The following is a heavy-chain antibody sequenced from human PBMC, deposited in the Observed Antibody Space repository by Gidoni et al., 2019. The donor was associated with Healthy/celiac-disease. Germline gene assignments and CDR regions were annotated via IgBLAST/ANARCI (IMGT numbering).Heavy chain of an antibody. CDR3: ARQSVAATGLYYYYGMDV. Sequence: QLQLQESGPGLVKPSETLSLTCTVPGGSISSSSYYWGWIRQPPGKGLEWIGSIYYSGSTYYNPSLKSRVTISVDTSKNQFSLKLSSVTAADTAVYYCARQSVAATGLYYYYGMDVWGQGTTVTVSS. CDR2: IYYSGST. CDR1: GGSISSSSYY. D-gene: IGHD6-19*01. V-gene: IGHV4-39*01. J-gene: IGHJ6*02.